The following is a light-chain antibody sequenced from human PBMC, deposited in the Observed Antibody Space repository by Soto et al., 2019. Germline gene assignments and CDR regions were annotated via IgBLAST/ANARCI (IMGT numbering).Light chain of an antibody. CDR3: HHCNVSPYP. CDR1: QSVDTAY. CDR2: GAF. J-gene: IGKJ2*01. Sequence: EIVLTQSPGTLSLSPGERATLSCRASQSVDTAYLVWYQQKPGRAPRLLIYGAFNRATGIPDRFSGSGTGTDFTLTINRLEPEDFAVSYCHHCNVSPYPFGQRTNLEIK. V-gene: IGKV3-20*01.